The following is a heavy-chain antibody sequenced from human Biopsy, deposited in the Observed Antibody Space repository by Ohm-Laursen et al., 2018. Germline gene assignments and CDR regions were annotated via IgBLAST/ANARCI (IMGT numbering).Heavy chain of an antibody. V-gene: IGHV4-59*02. CDR1: GGSVGDYF. CDR3: AAFPFSGGPAFDI. J-gene: IGHJ3*02. D-gene: IGHD2/OR15-2a*01. CDR2: TYYRGTS. Sequence: PGTLSLTCSVSGGSVGDYFLSWIRLVPGKRPEWIGYTYYRGTSENNPSLRSRVTTSVDISRNQFFLNMKSVTGADTAVYYCAAFPFSGGPAFDIWGQGTTVIVSS.